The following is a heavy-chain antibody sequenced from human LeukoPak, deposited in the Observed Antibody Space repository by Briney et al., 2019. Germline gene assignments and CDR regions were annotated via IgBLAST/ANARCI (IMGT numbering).Heavy chain of an antibody. D-gene: IGHD3-22*01. J-gene: IGHJ4*02. CDR1: GGSFSGYY. CDR2: INHSGST. V-gene: IGHV4-34*01. CDR3: ARQKGYYDSSGYVDY. Sequence: SETLSLTCGVYGGSFSGYYWSWIRQPPGKGLEWIGEINHSGSTNYNPSLKSRVTISVDTSKNQFSLKLSSVTAADTAVYYCARQKGYYDSSGYVDYWGQGTLVTVSS.